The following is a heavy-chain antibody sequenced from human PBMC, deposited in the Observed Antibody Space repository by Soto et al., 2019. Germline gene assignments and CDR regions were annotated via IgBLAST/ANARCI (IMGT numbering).Heavy chain of an antibody. CDR3: AMSSSWFYYYGMDV. V-gene: IGHV4-34*01. D-gene: IGHD6-13*01. CDR2: INHSGST. J-gene: IGHJ6*02. CDR1: GGSFSGYY. Sequence: PSETLSLTCAVYGGSFSGYYWSWIRQPPGKGLEWIGEINHSGSTNYNPSLKSRVTISVDTSKNQFSLKLSSVTAADTAVYYCAMSSSWFYYYGMDVWGQGTTVTVSS.